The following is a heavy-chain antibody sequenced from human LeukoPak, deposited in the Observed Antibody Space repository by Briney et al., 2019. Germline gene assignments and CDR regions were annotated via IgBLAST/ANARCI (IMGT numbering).Heavy chain of an antibody. CDR3: ARIRAEYSSSYYFDY. CDR1: GFTFSSYS. J-gene: IGHJ4*02. Sequence: GSLRLSCAASGFTFSSYSMNWVRQAPGKGLEWVSSISSSSSYIYYADSVKGRFTISRDNAKNSPYLQMNSLRAEDTAVYYCARIRAEYSSSYYFDYWGQGTLVTVSS. V-gene: IGHV3-21*01. D-gene: IGHD6-6*01. CDR2: ISSSSSYI.